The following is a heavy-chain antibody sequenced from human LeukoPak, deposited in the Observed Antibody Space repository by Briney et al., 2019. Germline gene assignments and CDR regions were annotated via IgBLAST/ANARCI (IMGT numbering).Heavy chain of an antibody. CDR1: GYSFTSYW. CDR3: ARHGLLWFGELLSDLGMDV. Sequence: GESLKISCKGSGYSFTSYWIGWVRQMPGKGLEWMGIIYPGDSDTRYSPSFQGQVTISADKSISTAYLQWSGLKASDTAMYYCARHGLLWFGELLSDLGMDVWGQGTTVAVSS. D-gene: IGHD3-10*01. CDR2: IYPGDSDT. V-gene: IGHV5-51*01. J-gene: IGHJ6*02.